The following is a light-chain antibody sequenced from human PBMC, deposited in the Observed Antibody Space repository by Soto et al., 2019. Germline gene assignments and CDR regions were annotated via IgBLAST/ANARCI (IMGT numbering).Light chain of an antibody. CDR3: QQSYSTPPT. CDR1: QSISSY. Sequence: DIQMTQSPFSLSASVGDRFTITWRASQSISSYLNWYQQKPGKAPKLLIYAASSLQSGVPSRFSGSGSGTDFTLTISSLQPEDFATYYCQQSYSTPPTFGQGTKVDIK. CDR2: AAS. V-gene: IGKV1-39*01. J-gene: IGKJ1*01.